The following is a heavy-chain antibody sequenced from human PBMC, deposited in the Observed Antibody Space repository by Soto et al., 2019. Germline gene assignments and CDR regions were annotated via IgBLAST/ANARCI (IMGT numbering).Heavy chain of an antibody. CDR2: ISGSGGGT. Sequence: GRSLRLSCAASGFTFSSHAMSWVRQAPGKGLEWVSAISGSGGGTYYADSVKGRFTISRDNSKNTLYLQMNSLRAEDTAVYYCAESSDVFDIWGQGTMVTVSS. CDR1: GFTFSSHA. V-gene: IGHV3-23*01. CDR3: AESSDVFDI. J-gene: IGHJ3*02.